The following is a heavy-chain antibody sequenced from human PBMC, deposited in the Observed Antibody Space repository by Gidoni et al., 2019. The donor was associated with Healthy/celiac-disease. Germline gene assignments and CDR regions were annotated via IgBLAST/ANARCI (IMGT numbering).Heavy chain of an antibody. D-gene: IGHD3-22*01. Sequence: VQLQQWGAGLLKPSGTLSLPCAVSGGSFSGYYWSWIRQPPGKGLEWIGEINHSGSTNYNPSLKSRVTISVDTSKNQFSLKLSSVTAADTAVYYCASAPYYYGSSGYYWRGFDYWGQGTLVTVSS. J-gene: IGHJ4*02. CDR2: INHSGST. CDR1: GGSFSGYY. CDR3: ASAPYYYGSSGYYWRGFDY. V-gene: IGHV4-34*01.